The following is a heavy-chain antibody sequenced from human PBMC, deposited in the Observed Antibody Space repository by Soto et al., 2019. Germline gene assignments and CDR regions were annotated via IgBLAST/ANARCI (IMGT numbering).Heavy chain of an antibody. CDR2: IIPILGIA. V-gene: IGHV1-69*02. CDR3: ESLGVADAAFES. J-gene: IGHJ3*02. Sequence: QVQLVQSGAEVKKPGSSVKVSCKASGGTFSSYTISWVRQAPGQGLEWMGRIIPILGIANYAQKSQGRVTSTADKSTSTAYMALSSLRSADTAVYYSESLGVADAAFESWGQGTMVTVSS. D-gene: IGHD6-19*01. CDR1: GGTFSSYT.